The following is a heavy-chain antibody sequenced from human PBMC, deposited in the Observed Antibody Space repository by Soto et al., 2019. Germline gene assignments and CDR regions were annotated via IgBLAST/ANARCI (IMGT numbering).Heavy chain of an antibody. J-gene: IGHJ4*02. CDR1: GFTFSSYA. V-gene: IGHV3-23*01. CDR2: ISGSGGSA. CDR3: AKGIRAAAGITWFDY. Sequence: GSLRLFCAASGFTFSSYAMSWVRQAPGKGLEWVSAISGSGGSAYYADSVKGRFTISRDNSKNTLYLQMNSLRAEDTAVYYCAKGIRAAAGITWFDYWGQGTLVTVSS. D-gene: IGHD6-13*01.